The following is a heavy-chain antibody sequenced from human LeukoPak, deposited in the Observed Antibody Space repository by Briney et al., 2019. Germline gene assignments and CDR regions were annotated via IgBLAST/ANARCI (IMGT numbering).Heavy chain of an antibody. CDR3: ARARRDGNWFDP. D-gene: IGHD5-24*01. V-gene: IGHV3-21*01. CDR2: ISSSSSYI. CDR1: GFTFSSYS. J-gene: IGHJ5*02. Sequence: RGSLRLSCAASGFTFSSYSMNWVRQAPGKGLEWVSSISSSSSYIYYADSVKGRFTISRDNAKNSLYLQMNSLRAEDTAVYYCARARRDGNWFDPWGQGTLVTVSS.